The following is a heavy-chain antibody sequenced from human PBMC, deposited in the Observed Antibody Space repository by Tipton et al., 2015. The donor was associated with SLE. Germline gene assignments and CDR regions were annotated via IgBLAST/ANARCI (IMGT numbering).Heavy chain of an antibody. J-gene: IGHJ4*02. CDR1: GVSINSFY. D-gene: IGHD2-8*01. CDR3: ARGYCSDGVCYGFGFFDY. CDR2: IYYSGRN. Sequence: TLSLTCTVSGVSINSFYWSWIRQPPGKGLEWIGYIYYSGRNNYNPSLKTRVTMSVDTSKSQFSLKLTSVTAADTAVYFCARGYCSDGVCYGFGFFDYWGQGNLVTVSS. V-gene: IGHV4-59*08.